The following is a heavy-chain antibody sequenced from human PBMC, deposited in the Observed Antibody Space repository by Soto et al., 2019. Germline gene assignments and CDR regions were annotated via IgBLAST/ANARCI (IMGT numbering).Heavy chain of an antibody. Sequence: GGSLRLSCAASGFTFSSYAMSWVRQAPGKGLEWVSAISGSGGSTYYADSVKGRFTISRDNSKNTLYLQMNSLRAEDTAAYYCANGDYVGPEVYWGQGTLVTVSS. CDR2: ISGSGGST. D-gene: IGHD4-17*01. V-gene: IGHV3-23*01. CDR3: ANGDYVGPEVY. CDR1: GFTFSSYA. J-gene: IGHJ4*02.